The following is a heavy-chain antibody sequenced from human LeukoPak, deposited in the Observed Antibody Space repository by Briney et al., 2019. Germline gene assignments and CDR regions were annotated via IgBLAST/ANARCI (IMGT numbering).Heavy chain of an antibody. Sequence: GGSLRLSCGASGFTFGGYRMYWVRQAPGKGLEWVANIKYDGSEKNYVDSVKGRFTISRDNAKNSLYLQMNSLRAEDTAVYYCARDGVSSSPDFDYWGQGTLVTVSS. CDR1: GFTFGGYR. V-gene: IGHV3-7*01. CDR3: ARDGVSSSPDFDY. D-gene: IGHD6-6*01. CDR2: IKYDGSEK. J-gene: IGHJ4*02.